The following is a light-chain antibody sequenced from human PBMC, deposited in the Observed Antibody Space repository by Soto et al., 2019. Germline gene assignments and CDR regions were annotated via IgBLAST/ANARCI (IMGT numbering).Light chain of an antibody. CDR3: ETWDSNTRV. CDR2: LDGSGTY. J-gene: IGLJ3*02. Sequence: QLVLTQSSSASASLGSSVKLTCTLSSGHSSYNIAWHQQQPGRAPRYLMKLDGSGTYNKGSGVXDRFSGSXXXXDXYLTISNLQFEDEADYYCETWDSNTRVFGGGTKVTVL. CDR1: SGHSSYN. V-gene: IGLV4-60*02.